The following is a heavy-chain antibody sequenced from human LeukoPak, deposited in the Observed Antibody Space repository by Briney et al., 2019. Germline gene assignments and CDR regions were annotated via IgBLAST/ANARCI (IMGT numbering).Heavy chain of an antibody. J-gene: IGHJ4*02. CDR3: AKNLRSMPPLPLDY. Sequence: PGGSLRLSCAGSGFTFSSHPMSWVRQAPGKGLEWVLAISGSGGTTYYADSVKDRFTISRDNSKKTVFLQMNSLRAEDTAVYYCAKNLRSMPPLPLDYWGQGTLVTVSS. V-gene: IGHV3-23*01. D-gene: IGHD2-2*01. CDR1: GFTFSSHP. CDR2: ISGSGGTT.